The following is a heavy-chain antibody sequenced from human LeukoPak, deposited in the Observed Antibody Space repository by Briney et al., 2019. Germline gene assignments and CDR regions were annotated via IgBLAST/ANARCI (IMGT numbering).Heavy chain of an antibody. CDR2: IYYSGST. Sequence: SETLSLTCTVSGGSISSYYWSWIRQPPGKGLEWIGYIYYSGSTNYNPSLKSRVTISVDTSKNQFSLKLSSVTPADTAVYYCARERGAFYSSNTGVYFDYWGQGTLVTVSS. V-gene: IGHV4-59*01. D-gene: IGHD6-13*01. J-gene: IGHJ4*02. CDR3: ARERGAFYSSNTGVYFDY. CDR1: GGSISSYY.